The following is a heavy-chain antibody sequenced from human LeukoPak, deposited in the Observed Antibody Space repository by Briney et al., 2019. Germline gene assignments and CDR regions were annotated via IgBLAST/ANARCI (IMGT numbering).Heavy chain of an antibody. D-gene: IGHD3-3*01. CDR2: IKQDGSEK. Sequence: GGSLRLSCAASGFTFSSYWMSWVRQAPGKGLEWVANIKQDGSEKYYADSVKGRFTISRDNAKNSLYLQMNSLRAEDTAVYYCARDSNYDFWSGYYYYWGQGTLVTVSS. CDR1: GFTFSSYW. CDR3: ARDSNYDFWSGYYYY. V-gene: IGHV3-7*05. J-gene: IGHJ4*02.